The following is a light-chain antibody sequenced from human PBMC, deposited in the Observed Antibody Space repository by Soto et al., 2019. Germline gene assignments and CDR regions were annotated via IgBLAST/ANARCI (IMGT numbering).Light chain of an antibody. Sequence: DIQMTQSPSTLSASVGDRVTITCRASQSNRWLAWFQQKPGKAPDLLIYEASSLESGVPSRFSGSGSGTEFTLTIRSLQPDDFATYYCQQYTSYSAGTFGQGTKVEIK. J-gene: IGKJ1*01. CDR2: EAS. CDR1: QSNRW. V-gene: IGKV1-5*03. CDR3: QQYTSYSAGT.